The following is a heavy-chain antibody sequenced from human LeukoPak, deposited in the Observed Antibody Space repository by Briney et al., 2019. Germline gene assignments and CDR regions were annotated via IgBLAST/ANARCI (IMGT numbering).Heavy chain of an antibody. D-gene: IGHD4-23*01. CDR2: IYYSGST. CDR1: GGSISSGDYY. J-gene: IGHJ4*02. Sequence: SETLSLTCTVSGGSISSGDYYWSWIRQPPGKGLEWIGYIYYSGSTYYNPSLKSRVTISVDTSKNQFSLKLSSVTAADTAVYYCARERATTVVKGGTFDYWGQGTLDTVSS. V-gene: IGHV4-30-4*01. CDR3: ARERATTVVKGGTFDY.